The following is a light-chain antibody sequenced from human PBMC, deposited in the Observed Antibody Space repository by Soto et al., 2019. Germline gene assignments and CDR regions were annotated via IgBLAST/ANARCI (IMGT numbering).Light chain of an antibody. CDR3: QQRSNWPLT. CDR1: QSVSSY. J-gene: IGKJ4*01. V-gene: IGKV3-11*01. Sequence: EIVLTQSRATLSLSPGERATLSCRASQSVSSYLAWYQQKPGQDPRLLIYDASNRATGIPARFSGSGSGTDFTLTISSLEPEDFAVYYCQQRSNWPLTFGGGTKVDIK. CDR2: DAS.